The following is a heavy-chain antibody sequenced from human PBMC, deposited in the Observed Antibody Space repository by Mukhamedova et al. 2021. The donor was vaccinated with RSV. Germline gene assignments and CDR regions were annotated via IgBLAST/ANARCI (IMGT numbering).Heavy chain of an antibody. J-gene: IGHJ4*02. Sequence: SMHWVRQAPGKGLEWVTFISYDKNTKYYANSVMGRFTISRDNLKNTLYLQMNSLRAEDTAVYYCARGPGITIFGEYYFASWGQGT. D-gene: IGHD3-3*01. CDR3: ARGPGITIFGEYYFAS. CDR2: ISYDKNTK. V-gene: IGHV3-30*04. CDR1: S.